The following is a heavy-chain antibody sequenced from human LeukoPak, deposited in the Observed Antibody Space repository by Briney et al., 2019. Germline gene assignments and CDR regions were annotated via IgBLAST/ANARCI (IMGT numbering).Heavy chain of an antibody. CDR1: GFTFSTYV. J-gene: IGHJ4*02. V-gene: IGHV3-64D*06. Sequence: PGPSLRLSCSVSGFTFSTYVMHWVRHAPGKGLEYVSAISSNGDNTYYADSVKGRFTISRDNSKNTLYLQMSSLRAEDTAVYYCARAGPAAMFDYWGQGTLVTVSS. CDR2: ISSNGDNT. CDR3: ARAGPAAMFDY. D-gene: IGHD2-2*01.